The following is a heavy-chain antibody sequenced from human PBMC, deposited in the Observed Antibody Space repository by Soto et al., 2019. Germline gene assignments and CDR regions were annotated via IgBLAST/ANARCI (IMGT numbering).Heavy chain of an antibody. Sequence: PGGSLRLSCAASGYTFSNYVMTWVRPAPGKGLEWVSSISGGGIYTYYADSVKGRFTISRDNSNNRLHLQMNALGAEDTAVYYCAKSPSGREILPDYWGQGIMVTVSA. CDR3: AKSPSGREILPDY. D-gene: IGHD3-9*01. V-gene: IGHV3-23*01. CDR1: GYTFSNYV. CDR2: ISGGGIYT. J-gene: IGHJ4*02.